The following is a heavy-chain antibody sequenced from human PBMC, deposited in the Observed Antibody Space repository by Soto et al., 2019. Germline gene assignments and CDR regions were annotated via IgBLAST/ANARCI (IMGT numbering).Heavy chain of an antibody. V-gene: IGHV3-23*01. CDR1: GFTFDSFA. D-gene: IGHD3-10*01. CDR2: ISASGGST. CDR3: ARGAVTPDS. Sequence: GGSLRLSCAASGFTFDSFAMTWVRQAPGKGLEWVSAISASGGSTYYADSVKGRFTISRDSSKNTMYLQMNSLRAEDTAVYYCARGAVTPDSWGQGTLVTVSS. J-gene: IGHJ4*02.